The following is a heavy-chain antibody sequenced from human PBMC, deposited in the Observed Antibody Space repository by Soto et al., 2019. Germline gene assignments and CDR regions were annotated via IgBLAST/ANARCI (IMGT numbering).Heavy chain of an antibody. CDR1: GGSISSGGYS. J-gene: IGHJ4*02. Sequence: PXXTLSLTCTVSGGSISSGGYSWSCIRQHPGKGLEWIGYIYYSGSTYYNPSLKSRVTISVDTSKNQFSLKLSSVTAADTAVYYCARAYGDYEEYYFDYWGQGTLVTVSS. CDR2: IYYSGST. D-gene: IGHD4-17*01. V-gene: IGHV4-31*03. CDR3: ARAYGDYEEYYFDY.